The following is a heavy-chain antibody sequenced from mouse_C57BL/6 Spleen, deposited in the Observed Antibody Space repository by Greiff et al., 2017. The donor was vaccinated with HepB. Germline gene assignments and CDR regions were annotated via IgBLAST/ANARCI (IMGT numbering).Heavy chain of an antibody. Sequence: EVQLQQSGAELVRPGASVKLSCTASGFNIKDDYMHWVKQRPEQGLEWIGWIDPENGDTEYASKFQGKATITADTSSNTAYLQLSSLTSEDTAVYYCTTNYGSSSVAYWGQGTLVTVSA. J-gene: IGHJ3*01. CDR3: TTNYGSSSVAY. D-gene: IGHD1-1*01. CDR1: GFNIKDDY. CDR2: IDPENGDT. V-gene: IGHV14-4*01.